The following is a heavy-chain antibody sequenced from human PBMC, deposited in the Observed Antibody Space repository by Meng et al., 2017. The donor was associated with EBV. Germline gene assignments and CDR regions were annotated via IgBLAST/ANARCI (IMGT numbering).Heavy chain of an antibody. D-gene: IGHD3-3*01. CDR1: GYTFTSYD. CDR3: ARGVGTIFGVVIKNWFDP. V-gene: IGHV1-8*01. J-gene: IGHJ5*02. Sequence: RVALSGGEVKKPGASVKVSCKASGYTFTSYDINWVRQATGQGLEWMGWMNPNSGNTGYAQKFQGRVTMTRNTSISTAYMELSSLRSEDTAVYYCARGVGTIFGVVIKNWFDPWGQGTLVTVPQ. CDR2: MNPNSGNT.